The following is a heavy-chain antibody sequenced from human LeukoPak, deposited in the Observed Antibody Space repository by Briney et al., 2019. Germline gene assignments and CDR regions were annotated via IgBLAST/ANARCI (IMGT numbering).Heavy chain of an antibody. J-gene: IGHJ4*02. Sequence: SETLSLTCTVSGGSISSFYWSWIRQPPGKGLEWIGYIYYSGSTDYNPSLKSRVTISLDTSKNQFSLKLSSVSAADAAVYYCARGGSVGGIAAALDYWGQGTLVTVSS. CDR2: IYYSGST. CDR1: GGSISSFY. V-gene: IGHV4-59*01. D-gene: IGHD3-16*02. CDR3: ARGGSVGGIAAALDY.